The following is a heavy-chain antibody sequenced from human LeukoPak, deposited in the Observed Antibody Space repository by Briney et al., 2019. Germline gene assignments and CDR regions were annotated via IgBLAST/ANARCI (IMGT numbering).Heavy chain of an antibody. D-gene: IGHD3-10*01. CDR3: ASALQPYYYYGSGSISYFDS. CDR2: INPSGGST. Sequence: ASVKVSCKASGYTFTSYYMHWVRQAPGQGLEWMGIINPSGGSTSYAQKFQGRVTMTRDMSTSTVYMELSSLRSEDTAVYYCASALQPYYYYGSGSISYFDSWGQGTLVTVSS. J-gene: IGHJ4*02. V-gene: IGHV1-46*01. CDR1: GYTFTSYY.